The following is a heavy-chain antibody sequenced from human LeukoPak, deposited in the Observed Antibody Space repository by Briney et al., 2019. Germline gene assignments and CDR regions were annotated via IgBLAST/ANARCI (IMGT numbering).Heavy chain of an antibody. D-gene: IGHD3-22*01. CDR2: IYYSGST. CDR1: GGSISSGGYY. Sequence: SETLSLTCTVSGGSISSGGYYWSWIRQHPGKGLEWIGYIYYSGSTYYNPSLKSRVTISVDTSKNQFSLKLSSVTAADTAVYYCARGSGYPPNYYYYYGMDIWGQGTTVTVSS. J-gene: IGHJ6*02. CDR3: ARGSGYPPNYYYYYGMDI. V-gene: IGHV4-31*03.